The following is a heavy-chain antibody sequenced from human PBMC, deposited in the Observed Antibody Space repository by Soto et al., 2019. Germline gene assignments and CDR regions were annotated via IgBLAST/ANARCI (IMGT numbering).Heavy chain of an antibody. CDR2: IVVGSGNT. J-gene: IGHJ6*02. D-gene: IGHD6-13*01. CDR3: AADRMYSRSWDGWRGYYYYGMDV. Sequence: SVKVSCKASGFTFTSSAVQWVRQARGQRLEWIGWIVVGSGNTNYAQKFQERVTITRDMSTSTAYMELSSLRSEDTAVYYCAADRMYSRSWDGWRGYYYYGMDVWGQXTTVTVSS. V-gene: IGHV1-58*01. CDR1: GFTFTSSA.